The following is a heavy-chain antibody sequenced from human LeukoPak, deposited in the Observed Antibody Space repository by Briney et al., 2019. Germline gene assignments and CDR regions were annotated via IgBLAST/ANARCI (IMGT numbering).Heavy chain of an antibody. D-gene: IGHD6-6*01. CDR2: SYSSGRT. J-gene: IGHJ4*02. CDR3: ARALYSSSPGY. V-gene: IGHV3-53*01. CDR1: GFSVSSHY. Sequence: PGGALRLSCAASGFSVSSHYISWVRQAPGKGLEWVSLSYSSGRTYYADSVKGRFTISRDNSKKPLYLQMSSLRAEDTAVYYCARALYSSSPGYWGQGTLVTVSS.